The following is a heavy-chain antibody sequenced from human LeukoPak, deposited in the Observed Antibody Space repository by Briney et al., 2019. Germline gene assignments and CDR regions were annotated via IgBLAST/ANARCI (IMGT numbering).Heavy chain of an antibody. V-gene: IGHV4-39*01. CDR1: GGSISGSSYY. J-gene: IGHJ4*02. CDR2: IYYSGST. Sequence: SETLSLTCTVSGGSISGSSYYWGWIRQPPGKGLEWIGNIYYSGSTYYNPSLKSRVTVSVDTSKNQFSLKLTSVTAADTAVYYCARLTPVRVSRFDYWGQGTLVTVSS. D-gene: IGHD4-17*01. CDR3: ARLTPVRVSRFDY.